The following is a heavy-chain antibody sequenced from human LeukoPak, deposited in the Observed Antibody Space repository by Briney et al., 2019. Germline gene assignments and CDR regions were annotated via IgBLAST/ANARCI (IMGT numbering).Heavy chain of an antibody. D-gene: IGHD6-19*01. V-gene: IGHV3-23*01. Sequence: PGGSLRLSCGASGFTFSSYAMSWVRQAPGKGLEWVSVTSGSGGSTYYADSVKGRCTISRDNSKNTLHLEMNSLRAEDTAVYYCATDPTVAGTSEYFQHWGQGTLVTVSS. CDR1: GFTFSSYA. CDR3: ATDPTVAGTSEYFQH. J-gene: IGHJ1*01. CDR2: TSGSGGST.